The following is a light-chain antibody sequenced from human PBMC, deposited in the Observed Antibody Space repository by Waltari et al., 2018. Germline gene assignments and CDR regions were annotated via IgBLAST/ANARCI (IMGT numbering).Light chain of an antibody. Sequence: SVLTQPPSASGTPGQTVTIPCSGSSSNIGGNFVYWYQQLPGMAPQLLIYKTTQRPSGVPDRFSGSKSGASASLAISGLRSDDEAEYYCAAWDDNLTGPLFGGGTKVTVL. CDR2: KTT. CDR3: AAWDDNLTGPL. CDR1: SSNIGGNF. V-gene: IGLV1-47*01. J-gene: IGLJ3*02.